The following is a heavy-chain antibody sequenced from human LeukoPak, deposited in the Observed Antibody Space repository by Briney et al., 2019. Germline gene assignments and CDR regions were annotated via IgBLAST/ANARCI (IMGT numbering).Heavy chain of an antibody. D-gene: IGHD6-19*01. V-gene: IGHV3-21*01. CDR2: ISSSSSYI. J-gene: IGHJ4*02. CDR3: AIQWLGSIDY. CDR1: GFTFSSYS. Sequence: GGSLRLSCAASGFTFSSYSMNWVRQAPGKGLEWVSSISSSSSYIYYVDSVKGRFTISRDNAKNSLYLQMNSLRAEDTAVYYCAIQWLGSIDYWGQGTLVTVSS.